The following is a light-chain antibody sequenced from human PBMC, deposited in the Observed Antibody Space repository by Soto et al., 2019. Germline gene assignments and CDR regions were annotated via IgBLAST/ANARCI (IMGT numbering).Light chain of an antibody. V-gene: IGKV2-28*01. CDR1: ARLLHKNGYNY. CDR3: MQPLENFRT. J-gene: IGKJ1*01. Sequence: IVMTQSPLSLSVTPGEAASISCMSSARLLHKNGYNYVDWYMQKPGQSPQLLIYLGSNRASGVPDRFSGSGSDTYFTLEISRAEADDVGVYYCMQPLENFRTFGQGTKVEIK. CDR2: LGS.